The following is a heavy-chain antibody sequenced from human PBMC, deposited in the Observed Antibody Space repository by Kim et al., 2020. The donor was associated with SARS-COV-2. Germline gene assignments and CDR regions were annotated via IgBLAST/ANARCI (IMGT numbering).Heavy chain of an antibody. V-gene: IGHV3-23*01. Sequence: YADSVKGRCTISRDNSKSTLYLQMNSLSAEDTAVYYCAKALGDSAYYSIDYWGQGTLLTVSS. CDR3: AKALGDSAYYSIDY. J-gene: IGHJ4*02. D-gene: IGHD3-22*01.